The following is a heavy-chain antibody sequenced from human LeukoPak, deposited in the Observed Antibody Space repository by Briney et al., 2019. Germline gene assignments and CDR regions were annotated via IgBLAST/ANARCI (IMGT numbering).Heavy chain of an antibody. J-gene: IGHJ4*02. Sequence: PSETLSLTCAVYGGSFSGYYWSWIRQPPGKGLEWIGEINHSGSTNYNPSLKSRVTISVDTSKNQFSLKLSSVTAADTAVYYCARGYYGDYWGQGTLVTVSS. D-gene: IGHD3-22*01. CDR1: GGSFSGYY. CDR3: ARGYYGDY. CDR2: INHSGST. V-gene: IGHV4-34*01.